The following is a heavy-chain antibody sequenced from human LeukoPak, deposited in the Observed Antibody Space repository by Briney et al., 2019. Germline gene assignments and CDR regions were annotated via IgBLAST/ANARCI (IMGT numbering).Heavy chain of an antibody. Sequence: SETPSLTCTVSGGSISSYYWSWIRQPPGKGLEWIGYIYYSGSTNYNPSLKSRVTISVDTSKNQFTLKLSSVTAADTAVYYCARASIFGVVNFDYWGQGTLVTVSS. J-gene: IGHJ4*02. CDR3: ARASIFGVVNFDY. CDR1: GGSISSYY. CDR2: IYYSGST. V-gene: IGHV4-59*01. D-gene: IGHD3-3*01.